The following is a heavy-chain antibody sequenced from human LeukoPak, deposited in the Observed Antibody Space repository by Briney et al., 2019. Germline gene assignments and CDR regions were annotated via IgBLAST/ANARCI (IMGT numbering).Heavy chain of an antibody. CDR2: ISSSSSYI. J-gene: IGHJ5*02. V-gene: IGHV3-21*01. D-gene: IGHD3-22*01. CDR1: GFTFSSYS. Sequence: GGSLRLSCAASGFTFSSYSMNWVRQAPGRGLEWVSSISSSSSYIYYADSVKGRFTISRDNAKNSLYLQMNSLRAEDTAVYYCARGTYYYDRFDPWGQGTLVTVSS. CDR3: ARGTYYYDRFDP.